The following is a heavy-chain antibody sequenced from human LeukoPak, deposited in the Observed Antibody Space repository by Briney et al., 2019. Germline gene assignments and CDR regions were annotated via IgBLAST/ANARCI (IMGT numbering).Heavy chain of an antibody. V-gene: IGHV3-21*01. J-gene: IGHJ4*02. CDR2: ISSSSSYI. CDR1: GFTFSSYS. CDR3: ARDFGLGDY. D-gene: IGHD3-10*01. Sequence: GGALRLSCAASGFTFSSYSMNWVRQAPGKGLEWVSSISSSSSYIYYADSVERRFTISRDNAKNLLYLQMNSLRAEDTAVYYCARDFGLGDYWGQGTLVTVSS.